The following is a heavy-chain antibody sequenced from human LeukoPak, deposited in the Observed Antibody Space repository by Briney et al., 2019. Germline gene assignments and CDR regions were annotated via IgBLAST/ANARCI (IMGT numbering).Heavy chain of an antibody. Sequence: ESGPTLVNPTQTLTLTCTFSGFSLSTSGVGVGWIRQPPGKALEWLALIYWNDDKRYSLSLKSRLTITKDTSKNQVVLTMTNMDPVDTATYYCALVDTAMVTFDYWGQGTLVTVSS. CDR2: IYWNDDK. V-gene: IGHV2-5*01. CDR1: GFSLSTSGVG. J-gene: IGHJ4*02. D-gene: IGHD5-18*01. CDR3: ALVDTAMVTFDY.